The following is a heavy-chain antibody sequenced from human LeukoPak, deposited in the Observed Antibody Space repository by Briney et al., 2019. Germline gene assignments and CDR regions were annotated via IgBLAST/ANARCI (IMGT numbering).Heavy chain of an antibody. D-gene: IGHD3-3*01. J-gene: IGHJ6*03. V-gene: IGHV3-49*03. CDR3: TRDGDFWSGYLLGSYYYYMDV. CDR1: GFTFGDYA. CDR2: IRSKAYGGTT. Sequence: GGSLRLSCTASGFTFGDYAMSWFRQAPGKGLEWVGFIRSKAYGGTTEYAASVKGRFTISRDDSKSIAYLQMNSLKTEDTAVYYCTRDGDFWSGYLLGSYYYYMDVWGKGTTVTVSS.